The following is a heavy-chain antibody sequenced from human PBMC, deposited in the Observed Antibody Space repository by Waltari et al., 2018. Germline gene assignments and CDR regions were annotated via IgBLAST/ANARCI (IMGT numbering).Heavy chain of an antibody. CDR1: GFTFDDYA. CDR2: IRWNIGSI. CDR3: AKDPFDY. Sequence: EVQLVESGGGLVQPGRYLRLSCAASGFTFDDYAMHWVRQAPGKGLGWVSGIRWNIGSIGYADSVKGRFTISRDNAKNSLYLQMNSLRAEDTALYYCAKDPFDYWGQGTLVTVSS. J-gene: IGHJ4*02. V-gene: IGHV3-9*01.